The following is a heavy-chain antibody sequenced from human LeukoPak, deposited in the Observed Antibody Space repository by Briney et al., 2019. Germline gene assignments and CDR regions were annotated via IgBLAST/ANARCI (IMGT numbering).Heavy chain of an antibody. Sequence: GGSLRLSCAASGFTFSDHYMDWVRQAPGKGLKWVGRTRNKANSYTTEYAASVKGRFTISRDDSKNSLYLQMNSLKTEDTAVYYCASGLGYLFDYWGQGTLVTVSS. J-gene: IGHJ4*02. D-gene: IGHD3-16*01. CDR3: ASGLGYLFDY. CDR2: TRNKANSYTT. V-gene: IGHV3-72*01. CDR1: GFTFSDHY.